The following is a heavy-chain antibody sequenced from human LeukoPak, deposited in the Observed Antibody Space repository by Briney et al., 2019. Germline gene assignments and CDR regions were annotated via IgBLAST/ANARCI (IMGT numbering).Heavy chain of an antibody. CDR2: ISGSGDKT. V-gene: IGHV3-23*01. CDR3: AAPPRAGARPPYDF. CDR1: GFSFSYG. J-gene: IGHJ4*01. Sequence: PGGSLRLSCTASGFSFSYGMSWVRQAPGKGLEGVSAISGSGDKTYYLDSVEGRFTISRDISKNTLFLQMNNLRAEDMAIYYCAAPPRAGARPPYDFWGHGTLVTVSS. D-gene: IGHD6-6*01.